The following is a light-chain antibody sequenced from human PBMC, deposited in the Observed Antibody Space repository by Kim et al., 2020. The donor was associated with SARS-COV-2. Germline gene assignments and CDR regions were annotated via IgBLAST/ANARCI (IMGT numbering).Light chain of an antibody. CDR2: ITS. Sequence: ASGAGVVTSGCYPNLFQQKPGQAPMTLFYITSNRPSWPPARFSGSLRGGKAALTLSGVQPEDEAEYYCLLYYGGAQLLCLSYYVFGTGTKVTVL. CDR1: AGVVTSGCY. CDR3: LLYYGGAQLLCLSYYV. J-gene: IGLJ1*01. V-gene: IGLV7-43*01.